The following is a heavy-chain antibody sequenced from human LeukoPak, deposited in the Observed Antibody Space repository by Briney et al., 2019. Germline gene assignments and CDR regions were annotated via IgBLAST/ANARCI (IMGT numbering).Heavy chain of an antibody. Sequence: ASVKVSCKASGYTFTSYYMHWVRQAPGQGLEWMGIINPSGGSTNYAQKLQGRVTMTTDTSTSTAYMELRSLRSDDTAVYYCARDQDYLDVWGKGTTVTVSS. CDR3: ARDQDYLDV. CDR1: GYTFTSYY. J-gene: IGHJ6*03. V-gene: IGHV1-46*01. CDR2: INPSGGST.